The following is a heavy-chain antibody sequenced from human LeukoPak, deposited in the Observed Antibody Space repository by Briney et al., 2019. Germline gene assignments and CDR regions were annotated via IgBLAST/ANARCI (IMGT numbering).Heavy chain of an antibody. Sequence: SETLSLTCAVSGGSISSGGYSWSWIRQPPGKGLEWIGYIYHSGGTYYNPSLKSRVTISVDRSKNQFSLKLSSVTAADTAVYYCAKDLVRVFIVVVPAAIGEFDYWGQGTLVTVSS. V-gene: IGHV4-30-2*01. J-gene: IGHJ4*02. CDR1: GGSISSGGYS. CDR3: AKDLVRVFIVVVPAAIGEFDY. D-gene: IGHD2-2*02. CDR2: IYHSGGT.